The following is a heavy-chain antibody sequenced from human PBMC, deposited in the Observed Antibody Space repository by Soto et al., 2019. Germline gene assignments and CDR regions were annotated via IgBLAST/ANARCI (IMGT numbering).Heavy chain of an antibody. D-gene: IGHD3-3*01. J-gene: IGHJ6*02. CDR3: ARSLEPRYYFYSMDV. CDR1: GFTFSSYG. CDR2: IWYDGSNK. Sequence: QVQLVESGGGVVQPGRSLRLSCAASGFTFSSYGMHWVRQAPGKGLEWVAVIWYDGSNKYYADSVKGRFTISRDNSKNTLYLQMNSLRAEDTAVYYCARSLEPRYYFYSMDVWGQGTTVTVSS. V-gene: IGHV3-33*01.